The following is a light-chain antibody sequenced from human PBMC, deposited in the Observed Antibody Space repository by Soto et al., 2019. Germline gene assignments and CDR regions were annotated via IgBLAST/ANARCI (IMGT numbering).Light chain of an antibody. V-gene: IGLV2-14*01. CDR1: SSDIGAYNY. J-gene: IGLJ2*01. Sequence: QSALTQPASVSGSPGQSITISCTGTSSDIGAYNYVSWYQQHPDKVPKVIIYEVNNRPSGVSNHFSGSKSDNTASLTISGLQAEDEADYYCSSYTGSSTVLFGGGTKLTVL. CDR2: EVN. CDR3: SSYTGSSTVL.